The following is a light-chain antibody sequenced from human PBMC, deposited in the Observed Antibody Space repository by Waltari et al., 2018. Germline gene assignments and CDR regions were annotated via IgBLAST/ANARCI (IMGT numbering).Light chain of an antibody. CDR3: QQSYITPYT. J-gene: IGKJ2*01. Sequence: DIQITQAPSPLSGTVGDRVTITCRASQSITAHLNWFQQQPGRAPKLLIHTASSLQSGVPSRFSGSGSGTHFTLTISGLQPEDFATYFCQQSYITPYTFGQGTKLEIK. V-gene: IGKV1-39*01. CDR2: TAS. CDR1: QSITAH.